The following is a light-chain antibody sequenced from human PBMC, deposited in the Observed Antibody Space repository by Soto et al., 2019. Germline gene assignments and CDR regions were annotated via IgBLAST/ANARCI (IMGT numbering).Light chain of an antibody. J-gene: IGLJ1*01. Sequence: QSALTQPAPLSGTPGQSITISCTGTSSDVGGYNYVSWYQQHQGKAPKLIMYDVNNRPSGVSNRFSGSKTGNSAPLTISGLQAEDEADYYCRSYTSSSTYVFGTGTKVTVL. CDR1: SSDVGGYNY. CDR2: DVN. V-gene: IGLV2-14*03. CDR3: RSYTSSSTYV.